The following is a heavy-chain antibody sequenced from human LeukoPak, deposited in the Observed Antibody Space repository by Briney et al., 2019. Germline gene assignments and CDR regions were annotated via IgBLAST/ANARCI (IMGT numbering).Heavy chain of an antibody. CDR2: INPNGGAT. D-gene: IGHD1-1*01. Sequence: GASVKVSCKASGYTFTGHYIHWMRQAPGQGLEWMGWINPNGGATRFAQKFQGRVTMTRDTSITTAYMDLTSLRSDDTAVYYCSRDRADGSMNAFDVWGQGTLVTVSS. J-gene: IGHJ3*01. CDR1: GYTFTGHY. CDR3: SRDRADGSMNAFDV. V-gene: IGHV1-2*02.